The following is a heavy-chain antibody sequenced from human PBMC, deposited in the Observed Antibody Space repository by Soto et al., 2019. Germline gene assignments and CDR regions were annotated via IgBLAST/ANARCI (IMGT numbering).Heavy chain of an antibody. CDR3: VRSGYCTGGNCYSSYFDY. D-gene: IGHD2-15*01. CDR1: GLTVSRYW. V-gene: IGHV3-74*01. Sequence: GGSLRLSCAASGLTVSRYWMHWVRQDPGKGLVWVSRINSDGSSTAYADSVKGRFTISRDNAKNTLYLQMNSLRAEDTAVYYCVRSGYCTGGNCYSSYFDYWGRGTLVTVSS. CDR2: INSDGSST. J-gene: IGHJ4*02.